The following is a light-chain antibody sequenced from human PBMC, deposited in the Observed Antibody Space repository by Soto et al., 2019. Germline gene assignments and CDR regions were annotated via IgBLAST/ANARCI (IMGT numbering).Light chain of an antibody. V-gene: IGKV2-28*01. Sequence: DIVMTQSPLSLPVTPGEPASISGRSSQSLLHINGYNYLDWYLQKPWQSPQLLIYLGSNRDSGVPDRFSGSGSGTDFTLKISRVEAEDVGVYYCMQAIXTQTCGQVTKV. CDR2: LGS. J-gene: IGKJ1*01. CDR3: MQAIXTQT. CDR1: QSLLHINGYNY.